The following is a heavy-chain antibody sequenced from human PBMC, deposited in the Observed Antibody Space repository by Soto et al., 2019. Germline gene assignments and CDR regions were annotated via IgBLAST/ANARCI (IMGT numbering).Heavy chain of an antibody. V-gene: IGHV1-69*01. D-gene: IGHD5-12*01. CDR1: GGTFSSYA. J-gene: IGHJ4*02. CDR3: ARERVEMATMGPWDY. Sequence: QVQLVQSGAEVKKPGSSVKVSCKASGGTFSSYAISWVRQAPGQGLEWMGGIIPIFGTANYAQKFQGRVTITADESTSKDYMELSSLRSEDTAVYYCARERVEMATMGPWDYWGQGTLVTVSS. CDR2: IIPIFGTA.